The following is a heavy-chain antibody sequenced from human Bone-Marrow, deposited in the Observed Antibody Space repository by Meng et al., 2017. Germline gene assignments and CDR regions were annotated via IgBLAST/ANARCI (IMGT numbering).Heavy chain of an antibody. Sequence: EGLLFECWAGWGGPVGACCPSGVASGLSFTDAWMSGVRQASGKGLDWVGRIERKRDGGTTDYAAPVKGRFTISRDDSKNTLYLQMNSLISEDTAVYFCATGAAAADHWGQGTLVTVSS. D-gene: IGHD6-13*01. J-gene: IGHJ4*02. CDR3: ATGAAAADH. CDR2: IERKRDGGTT. CDR1: GLSFTDAW. V-gene: IGHV3-15*04.